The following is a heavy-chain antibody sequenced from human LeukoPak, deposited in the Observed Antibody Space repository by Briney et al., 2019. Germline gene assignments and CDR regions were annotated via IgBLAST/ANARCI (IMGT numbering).Heavy chain of an antibody. CDR2: INHSGST. CDR3: ARGRPITMVRGVGPDY. Sequence: PSETLSLTCAVYGGSFSGYYWSWIRQPPGKGLEWIGEINHSGSTNYNPSLKSRVTISVDTSKNQFSLKLSSVTAADTAVYYCARGRPITMVRGVGPDYWGQGTLVTVCS. V-gene: IGHV4-34*01. J-gene: IGHJ4*02. D-gene: IGHD3-10*01. CDR1: GGSFSGYY.